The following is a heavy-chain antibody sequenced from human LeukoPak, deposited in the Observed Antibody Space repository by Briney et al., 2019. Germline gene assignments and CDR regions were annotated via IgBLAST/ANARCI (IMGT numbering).Heavy chain of an antibody. J-gene: IGHJ4*02. CDR2: IIPIFGTA. Sequence: SVKDSCKASGYTFTSYGISWVRQAPGQGLEWMGGIIPIFGTANYAQKFQGRVTITADESTSTAYMELSSLRSEDTAVYYCARTPPAAIFGVVTAYYFDYWGQGTLVTVSS. D-gene: IGHD3-3*01. CDR3: ARTPPAAIFGVVTAYYFDY. V-gene: IGHV1-69*13. CDR1: GYTFTSYG.